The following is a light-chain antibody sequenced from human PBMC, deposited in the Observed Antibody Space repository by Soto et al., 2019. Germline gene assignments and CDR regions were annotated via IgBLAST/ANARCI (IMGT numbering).Light chain of an antibody. J-gene: IGKJ2*02. CDR2: KAS. Sequence: DIQMTQSPSILSASVGDRVTISCRASQSISSWLAWYQQKPGKAPKLLIYKASTLETGVPSRFSGSGSGTEFTLTISSLQPDDFATYYCQQYHSVPRTFGQGTKLEIK. CDR1: QSISSW. V-gene: IGKV1-5*03. CDR3: QQYHSVPRT.